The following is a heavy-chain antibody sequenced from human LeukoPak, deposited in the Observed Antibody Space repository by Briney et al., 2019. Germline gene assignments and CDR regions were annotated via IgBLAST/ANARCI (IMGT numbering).Heavy chain of an antibody. CDR1: GGSFSGYY. CDR2: INHSGST. CDR3: ARGVVPYYFDY. J-gene: IGHJ4*02. V-gene: IGHV4-34*01. D-gene: IGHD3-22*01. Sequence: SETLSLTCAVYGGSFSGYYWSWVRQPPGKGLEWIGEINHSGSTNYNPSLKSRVTISVDTSKNQFSLKLSSVTAADTAVYYCARGVVPYYFDYWGQGTLVTVSS.